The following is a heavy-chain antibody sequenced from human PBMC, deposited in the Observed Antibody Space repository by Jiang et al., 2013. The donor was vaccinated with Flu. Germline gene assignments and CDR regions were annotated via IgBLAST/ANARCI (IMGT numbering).Heavy chain of an antibody. D-gene: IGHD3-10*01. V-gene: IGHV2-70*04. J-gene: IGHJ4*02. CDR2: IDWDDDE. CDR1: GFSLNTPGMR. Sequence: PTQTLTLTCTFSGFSLNTPGMRVSWIRQPPGKAPEWLARIDWDDDEYYSPFLKTRLTISKDTSKNQVVFTVTNMDPVDTATYYCARIAVGRGGSEFPNMHEHFFDSWGQGTLVTVSS. CDR3: ARIAVGRGGSEFPNMHEHFFDS.